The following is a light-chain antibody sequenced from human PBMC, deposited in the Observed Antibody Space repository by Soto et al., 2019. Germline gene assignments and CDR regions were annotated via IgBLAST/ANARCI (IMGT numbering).Light chain of an antibody. V-gene: IGKV4-1*01. Sequence: DIVMTQSPDSLAVSLGERATINCKSSQSVLYSSKNKNYLAWYQQKPGQPPKLLIYWASTRESGVPDRFSGSGSGTDFTLTISSLQAEDVAVYYSQQYYSVGTFGQGTKVEIK. CDR2: WAS. CDR3: QQYYSVGT. J-gene: IGKJ1*01. CDR1: QSVLYSSKNKNY.